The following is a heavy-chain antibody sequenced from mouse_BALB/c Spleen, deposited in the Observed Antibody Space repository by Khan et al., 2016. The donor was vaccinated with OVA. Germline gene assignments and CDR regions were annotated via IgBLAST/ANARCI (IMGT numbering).Heavy chain of an antibody. D-gene: IGHD1-1*01. V-gene: IGHV1S81*02. Sequence: QVQLQQSGAELVKPGASVKLSCKASGYTFTSFYIYWVKQRPGQGLEGVGEINPSNGVTNFNEKFKSKATLTVDKSSSTAYMQLSSLTSEDSAVYYCTRGGYGSSFAYWGQGTLVTVS. J-gene: IGHJ3*01. CDR3: TRGGYGSSFAY. CDR1: GYTFTSFY. CDR2: INPSNGVT.